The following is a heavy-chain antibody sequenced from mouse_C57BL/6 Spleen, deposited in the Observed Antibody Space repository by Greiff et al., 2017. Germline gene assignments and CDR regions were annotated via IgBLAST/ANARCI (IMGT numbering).Heavy chain of an antibody. CDR2: IFPGSGST. V-gene: IGHV1-9*01. CDR3: ARPSSYGYYAMDY. CDR1: GYTFTGYW. J-gene: IGHJ4*01. Sequence: QVQLQQSGAELMKPGASVKLSCKASGYTFTGYWIEWVKQRPGHGLEWIGEIFPGSGSTNYNEKFKGKATFTVDTSSNTAYMQLSSLTTEDSAIYYGARPSSYGYYAMDYWGQGTSVTVSS. D-gene: IGHD1-1*01.